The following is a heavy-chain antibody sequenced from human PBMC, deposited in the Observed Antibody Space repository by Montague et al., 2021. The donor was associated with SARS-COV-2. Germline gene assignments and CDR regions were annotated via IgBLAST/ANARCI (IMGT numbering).Heavy chain of an antibody. CDR3: ASQVAYLDYFDP. CDR2: IHHSGNT. Sequence: SETLSLTCTVSGRSISTDHYWCWIRQPPGKGLEWIGSIHHSGNTYYNPSLKSRRTISIDTSKNQFSLQLTSLTAADTAVYYCASQVAYLDYFDPWGQGTLVTVSS. V-gene: IGHV4-38-2*02. D-gene: IGHD4-11*01. CDR1: GRSISTDHY. J-gene: IGHJ5*02.